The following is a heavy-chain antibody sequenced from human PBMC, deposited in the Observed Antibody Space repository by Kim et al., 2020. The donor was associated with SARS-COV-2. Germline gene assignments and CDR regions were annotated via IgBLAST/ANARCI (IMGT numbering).Heavy chain of an antibody. CDR3: ARGGSGYATDY. V-gene: IGHV1-18*01. D-gene: IGHD5-12*01. CDR2: T. Sequence: TNYAQKLQGRVTMTTDTSTSTAYMELRSLRSDDTAVYYCARGGSGYATDYWGQGTLVTVSS. J-gene: IGHJ4*02.